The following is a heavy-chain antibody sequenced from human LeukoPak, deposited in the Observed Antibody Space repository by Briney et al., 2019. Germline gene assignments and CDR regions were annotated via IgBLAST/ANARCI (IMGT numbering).Heavy chain of an antibody. J-gene: IGHJ4*02. D-gene: IGHD2-15*01. CDR2: IWYDGSNK. V-gene: IGHV3-33*01. Sequence: GGPLRLSCAAPGFTFSSYGMHWVRQAPGKGLEWVAVIWYDGSNKYYADSVKGRFTISRDNSKNTLYLQMNSLRAEDTAVYYYARDHCSGGSCYYFDYWGQGTLVTVSS. CDR3: ARDHCSGGSCYYFDY. CDR1: GFTFSSYG.